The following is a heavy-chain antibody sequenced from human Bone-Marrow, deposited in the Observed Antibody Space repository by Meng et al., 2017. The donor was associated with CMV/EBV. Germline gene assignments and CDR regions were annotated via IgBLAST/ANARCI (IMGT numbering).Heavy chain of an antibody. CDR1: GFIFSSYG. J-gene: IGHJ6*02. V-gene: IGHV3-30*02. CDR3: VKDPSDSYYYGMDV. D-gene: IGHD3/OR15-3a*01. CDR2: IRYDGSNK. Sequence: GGSLRLSCAASGFIFSSYGMHWVRQAPGKGLEWVAFIRYDGSNKYYADSVKGRFTISRDNSKNTLYLQMNSLRPEDTAVYNCVKDPSDSYYYGMDVWGQRTTVTVSS.